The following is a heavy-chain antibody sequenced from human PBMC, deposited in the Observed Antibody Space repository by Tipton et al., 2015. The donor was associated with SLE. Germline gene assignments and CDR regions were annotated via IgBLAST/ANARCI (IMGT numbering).Heavy chain of an antibody. V-gene: IGHV4-59*01. CDR1: GGSISRYY. Sequence: TLSLTCTVSGGSISRYYWSWIRQLPGKGLEWIGYIYYSGSTNYNPSLKRRVTISVVTSKSQFSLKLSSVTAADTAVYYCAREEANYYDSSHAFDIWGQGTLVTVSS. D-gene: IGHD3-22*01. CDR2: IYYSGST. J-gene: IGHJ3*02. CDR3: AREEANYYDSSHAFDI.